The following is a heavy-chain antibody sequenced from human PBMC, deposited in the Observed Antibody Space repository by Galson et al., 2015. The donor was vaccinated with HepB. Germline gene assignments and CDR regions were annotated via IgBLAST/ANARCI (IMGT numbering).Heavy chain of an antibody. Sequence: SVKVSCKASGGTFSSYAISWVRQAPGQGLEWMGGIIPIFGTANYAQKFQGRVTITADKSTSTAYMELSSLRSEDTAVYYCARDPDGDYEGNYYYYGMDVWGQGTTVTVSS. CDR3: ARDPDGDYEGNYYYYGMDV. D-gene: IGHD4-17*01. CDR1: GGTFSSYA. V-gene: IGHV1-69*06. J-gene: IGHJ6*02. CDR2: IIPIFGTA.